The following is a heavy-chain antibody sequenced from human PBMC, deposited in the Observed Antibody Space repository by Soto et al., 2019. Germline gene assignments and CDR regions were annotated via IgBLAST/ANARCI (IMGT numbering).Heavy chain of an antibody. CDR1: GYTFTSFG. Sequence: QVQLVQSGGEVKKPGASVKVSCKASGYTFTSFGITWVRQAPGHGLEWMGWISAYNGDTKYAQKVQGRVTMTTDTATNTAHMESRSLRPDDTAVSYCARGGDSYGDDYWGQGTLVTVSS. J-gene: IGHJ4*02. CDR2: ISAYNGDT. D-gene: IGHD5-18*01. CDR3: ARGGDSYGDDY. V-gene: IGHV1-18*01.